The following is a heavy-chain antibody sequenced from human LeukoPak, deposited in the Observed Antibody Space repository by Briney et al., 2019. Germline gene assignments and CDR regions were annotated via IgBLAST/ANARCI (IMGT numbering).Heavy chain of an antibody. CDR3: ARVDYGDYYFDS. D-gene: IGHD4-17*01. V-gene: IGHV4-34*01. CDR2: INHSGST. J-gene: IGHJ4*02. Sequence: SETLSLTCAVYGGSFSGYYWSWIRQPPGKGLEWIGEINHSGSTNYNPSLKSRVTISVDTSKNQFSLKLSSVTAADTAVYYCARVDYGDYYFDSWGQGTLVTVSS. CDR1: GGSFSGYY.